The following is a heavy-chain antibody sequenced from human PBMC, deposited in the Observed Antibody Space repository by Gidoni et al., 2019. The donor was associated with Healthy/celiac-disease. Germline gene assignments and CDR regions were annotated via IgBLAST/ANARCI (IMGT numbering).Heavy chain of an antibody. CDR3: AASYSSNWDD. CDR1: GFTFTSSA. V-gene: IGHV1-58*01. J-gene: IGHJ4*02. CDR2: SVGGSGNT. D-gene: IGHD6-13*01. Sequence: QLQLVQSGPDVTKPGTSVKVSCNPSGFTFTSSAVQWVRQARGQRLEWIGWSVGGSGNTNYEQKCQERVTITRDMSTITAYRELSSLRAEDTGGYYCAASYSSNWDDWGQGTRVTVSA.